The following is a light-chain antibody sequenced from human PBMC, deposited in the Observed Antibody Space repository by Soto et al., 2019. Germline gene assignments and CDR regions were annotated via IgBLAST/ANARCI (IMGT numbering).Light chain of an antibody. CDR1: QSISSW. Sequence: DIQMTQSPSTLSASVGARVTITCRASQSISSWLAWYQQKPGKAPTLMIYDASILESGVPSRLSGSGSGTEFTLTISSLQPDDFATYYCQQYNRYSRTCGQGTKVEIK. J-gene: IGKJ1*01. CDR2: DAS. CDR3: QQYNRYSRT. V-gene: IGKV1-5*01.